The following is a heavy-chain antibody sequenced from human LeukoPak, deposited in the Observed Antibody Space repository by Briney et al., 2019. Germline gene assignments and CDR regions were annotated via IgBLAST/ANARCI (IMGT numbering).Heavy chain of an antibody. J-gene: IGHJ6*02. Sequence: PSETLSLTCTVSGGSISSYYWSWIRQPPGKGLEWIGYIYYSGSTNYNPSLKSPVTISVDTSKNQFSLKLSSVTAADTAVYYCARRVGFPYYYGMDVWGQGTTVTVSS. D-gene: IGHD3-10*01. CDR1: GGSISSYY. V-gene: IGHV4-59*08. CDR3: ARRVGFPYYYGMDV. CDR2: IYYSGST.